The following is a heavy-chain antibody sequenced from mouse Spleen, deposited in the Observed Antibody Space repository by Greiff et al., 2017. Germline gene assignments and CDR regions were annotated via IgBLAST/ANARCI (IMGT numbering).Heavy chain of an antibody. Sequence: VQLQQSGAELVKPGASVKLSCKASGYTFTSYWMHWVKQRPGQGLEWIGEIDPSDSYTNYNQKFKGKATLTVDKSSSTAYMQLSSLTSEDSAVYYCALPDYWGQGTTLTVSS. CDR3: ALPDY. J-gene: IGHJ2*01. V-gene: IGHV1-69*02. CDR1: GYTFTSYW. D-gene: IGHD5-5*01. CDR2: IDPSDSYT.